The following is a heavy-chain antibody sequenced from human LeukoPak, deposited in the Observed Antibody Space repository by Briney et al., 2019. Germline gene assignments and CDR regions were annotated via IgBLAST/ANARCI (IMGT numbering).Heavy chain of an antibody. V-gene: IGHV4-61*01. J-gene: IGHJ4*02. CDR3: ARDRGGSSRHEFDY. Sequence: SETLSLTCTVSGGSISSSSYYWGWIRQPPGKGLEWIRYIYYSGSTNYNPSLKSRVTISVDTSKNQFSLKLSSVTAADTAVYYCARDRGGSSRHEFDYWGQGTLVTVSS. CDR2: IYYSGST. D-gene: IGHD1-26*01. CDR1: GGSISSSSYY.